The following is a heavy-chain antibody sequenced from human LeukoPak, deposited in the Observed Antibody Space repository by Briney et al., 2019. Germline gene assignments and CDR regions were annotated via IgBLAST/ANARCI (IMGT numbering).Heavy chain of an antibody. CDR1: GFTFGDYA. CDR2: IRSKAYGGTT. D-gene: IGHD3-10*01. J-gene: IGHJ4*02. Sequence: PGGSLRLSCTASGFTFGDYAMSWFRQAPGKGLEWVGFIRSKAYGGTTEYAASVKGRFTISRDDSKSIAYLQMNSLKTEDTAVYYCTREGWVRGVTSSPDYWGQGTLVTASS. CDR3: TREGWVRGVTSSPDY. V-gene: IGHV3-49*03.